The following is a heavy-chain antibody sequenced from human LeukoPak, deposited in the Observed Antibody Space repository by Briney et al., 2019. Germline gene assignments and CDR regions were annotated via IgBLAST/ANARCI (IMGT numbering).Heavy chain of an antibody. CDR2: IIPILGIA. D-gene: IGHD1-14*01. CDR1: GGTFSSYA. J-gene: IGHJ3*02. V-gene: IGHV1-69*04. Sequence: SVKVSCKASGGTFSSYAISWVRQAPGQGLEWMGRIIPILGIANYAQKFQGRVTITADKSTSTAYMELSSLRSEDTAVYYCARALTSDAFDIWGQGTMVTVSS. CDR3: ARALTSDAFDI.